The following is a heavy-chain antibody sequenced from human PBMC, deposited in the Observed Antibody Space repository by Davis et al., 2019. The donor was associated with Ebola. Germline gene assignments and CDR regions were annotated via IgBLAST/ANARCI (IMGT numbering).Heavy chain of an antibody. CDR3: AKDLQYYYGSADY. D-gene: IGHD3-10*01. CDR1: GFTFSSYW. V-gene: IGHV3-7*03. Sequence: PGGSLRLSCAASGFTFSSYWMSWVRQAPGKGLEWVANIKQDGSEKYYVDSVKGRFTISRDNAKNSLYLQMNSLRAEDTAVYYCAKDLQYYYGSADYWGQGTLVTVSA. J-gene: IGHJ4*02. CDR2: IKQDGSEK.